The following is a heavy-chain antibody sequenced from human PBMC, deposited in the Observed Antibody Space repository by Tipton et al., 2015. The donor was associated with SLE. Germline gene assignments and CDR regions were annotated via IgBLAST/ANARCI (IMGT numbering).Heavy chain of an antibody. D-gene: IGHD3-10*01. CDR1: GGSISSSSYY. CDR2: IYYSGST. Sequence: LRLSCTVSGGSISSSSYYWGWIRQPPGKGLEWIGSIYYSGSTYYNPSLKSRVTISVDTSKNQFSLKLSSVTAADTAVYYCASVYGSHYYYGMDVWGQGTTVTVSS. J-gene: IGHJ6*02. V-gene: IGHV4-39*01. CDR3: ASVYGSHYYYGMDV.